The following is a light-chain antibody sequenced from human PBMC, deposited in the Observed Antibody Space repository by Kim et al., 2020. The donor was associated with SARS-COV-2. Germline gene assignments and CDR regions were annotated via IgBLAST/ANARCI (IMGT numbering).Light chain of an antibody. CDR3: GTWDSSLSAGV. CDR1: SSNIGNNY. CDR2: DNN. Sequence: QSVLTQPPSVSAAPGQKVTISCSGSSSNIGNNYVSWYQQLPGTAPKLLIYDNNKRPSGILDRFSGSKSGTSATLGITGLQTGDEADYYCGTWDSSLSAGVFGGGTQLTV. V-gene: IGLV1-51*01. J-gene: IGLJ3*02.